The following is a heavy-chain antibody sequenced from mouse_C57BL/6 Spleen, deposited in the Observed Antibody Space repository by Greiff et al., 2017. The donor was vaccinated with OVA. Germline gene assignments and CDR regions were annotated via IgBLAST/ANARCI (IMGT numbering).Heavy chain of an antibody. V-gene: IGHV14-4*01. CDR1: GFNIKDDY. D-gene: IGHD2-2*01. Sequence: EVQLQQSGAELVRPGASVKSSCTASGFNIKDDYMHWVKQRPEQGLEWIGWIDPENGDTEYASKFQGKATITADTSSNTAYLQLSSLTSEDTAVYYCTIYYGYDVAYWGQGTLVTVSA. J-gene: IGHJ3*01. CDR2: IDPENGDT. CDR3: TIYYGYDVAY.